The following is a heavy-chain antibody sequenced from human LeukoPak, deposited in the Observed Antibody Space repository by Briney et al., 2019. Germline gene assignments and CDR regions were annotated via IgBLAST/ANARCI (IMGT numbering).Heavy chain of an antibody. CDR2: MNPNSGNT. D-gene: IGHD3-22*01. Sequence: GASVKVSCKASGYTFTSYDINWVRQATGQGLEWTGWMNPNSGNTGYAQKFQGRVTITRNTSISTAYMELSSLRSEDTAVYYCARWYYYDSSGYYGNPRGDYWGQGTLVTVSS. V-gene: IGHV1-8*01. J-gene: IGHJ4*02. CDR3: ARWYYYDSSGYYGNPRGDY. CDR1: GYTFTSYD.